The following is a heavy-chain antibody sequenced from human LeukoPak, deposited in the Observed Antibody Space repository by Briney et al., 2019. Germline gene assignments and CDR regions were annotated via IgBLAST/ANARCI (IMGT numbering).Heavy chain of an antibody. CDR1: GFTFDNYA. CDR2: ISWNSDSI. J-gene: IGHJ4*02. V-gene: IGHV3-9*01. CDR3: AKDMDNSGSSIDY. D-gene: IGHD1-26*01. Sequence: GGSLRLSCAASGFTFDNYAIHWVRQAPGKGLEWVSGISWNSDSIGYADSVKGRFTISRDNAKNSLYLQMSSLRVEDTALYYCAKDMDNSGSSIDYWGQGTLVTVSP.